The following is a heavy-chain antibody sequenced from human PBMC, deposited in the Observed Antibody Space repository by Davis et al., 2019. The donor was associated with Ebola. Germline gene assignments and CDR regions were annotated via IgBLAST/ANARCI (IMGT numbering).Heavy chain of an antibody. D-gene: IGHD6-19*01. Sequence: AASVTVSCKVFRYTFIRYAMNWLRQAPGQGLEWMGWINTNTGKATYAQGFTRRFVFSVDASVSTAYLQISRLKAEDTAVYYCARALAQWLNSWFDPWGQGTLVTVSS. J-gene: IGHJ5*02. CDR3: ARALAQWLNSWFDP. CDR1: RYTFIRYA. V-gene: IGHV7-4-1*02. CDR2: INTNTGKA.